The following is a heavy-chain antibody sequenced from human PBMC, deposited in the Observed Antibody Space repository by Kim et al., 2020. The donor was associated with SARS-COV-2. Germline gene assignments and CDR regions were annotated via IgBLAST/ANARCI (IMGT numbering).Heavy chain of an antibody. Sequence: SQTLSLTCAVFGDSVSSTHATWNWVRQSPSRGLEWLGLTYYRSKWSSEYAPSVRSRVVITADTSKNQSSLQLTSLTLEDTAVYFCARQTSCALDYWGQG. V-gene: IGHV6-1*01. CDR2: TYYRSKWSS. J-gene: IGHJ4*02. CDR3: ARQTSCALDY. D-gene: IGHD3-16*01. CDR1: GDSVSSTHAT.